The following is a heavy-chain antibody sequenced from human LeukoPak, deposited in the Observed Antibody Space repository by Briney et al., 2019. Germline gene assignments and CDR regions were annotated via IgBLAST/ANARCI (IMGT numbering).Heavy chain of an antibody. V-gene: IGHV3-7*01. D-gene: IGHD1-26*01. J-gene: IGHJ4*02. CDR2: IKEDTSQK. CDR3: ARQVSREGHFDY. CDR1: GFTFNNYW. Sequence: GGSLRLSCAASGFTFNNYWLSWVRQGPGKGLEWVAHIKEDTSQKYYVGSVEGRFTISRDNARNSLYLQMNSLRGEDRAVYFCARQVSREGHFDYWGQGALVTVSS.